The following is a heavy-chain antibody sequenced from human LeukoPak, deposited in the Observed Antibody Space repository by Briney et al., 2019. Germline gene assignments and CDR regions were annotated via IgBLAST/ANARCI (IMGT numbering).Heavy chain of an antibody. J-gene: IGHJ4*02. Sequence: GASVKVSCKASGYTFINYGITWVRQAPGQRLEWMGWINAGNGNTKYSQEFQGRVTITRDTSASTAYMELSSLRSEDMAVYYCARDFGGYGDLLDYWGQGTLVTVSS. CDR1: GYTFINYG. V-gene: IGHV1-3*03. D-gene: IGHD4-17*01. CDR2: INAGNGNT. CDR3: ARDFGGYGDLLDY.